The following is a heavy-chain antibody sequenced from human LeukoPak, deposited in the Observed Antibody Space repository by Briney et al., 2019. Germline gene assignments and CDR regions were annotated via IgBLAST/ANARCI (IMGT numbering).Heavy chain of an antibody. CDR1: GGSISSYY. Sequence: SETLSLTSTVSGGSISSYYWSWIRQPAGKGLEWIGRLYTSGSTNYNPSLKSRVTMSVDTSKNQFSLKLSSVTAADTAVYYCARTPITIFGVVIIPVFNAFDIWGQGIMVTVSS. J-gene: IGHJ3*02. V-gene: IGHV4-4*07. CDR2: LYTSGST. D-gene: IGHD3-3*01. CDR3: ARTPITIFGVVIIPVFNAFDI.